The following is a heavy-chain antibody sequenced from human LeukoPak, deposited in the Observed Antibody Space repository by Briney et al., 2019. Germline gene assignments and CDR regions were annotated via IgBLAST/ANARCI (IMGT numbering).Heavy chain of an antibody. CDR3: AKDFWGFSFGY. J-gene: IGHJ4*02. Sequence: PGGSLRLSCAASGFTLSSTAMAWVHQAPGKGLEWVSAMNGGNDGTHYADSVKGRFTISRDNSKNILYLQMNSLRAEDTALYYCAKDFWGFSFGYWGQGTLVTVSS. D-gene: IGHD7-27*01. V-gene: IGHV3-23*01. CDR1: GFTLSSTA. CDR2: MNGGNDGT.